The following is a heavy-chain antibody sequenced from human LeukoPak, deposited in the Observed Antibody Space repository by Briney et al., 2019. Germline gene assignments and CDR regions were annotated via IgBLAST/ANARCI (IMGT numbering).Heavy chain of an antibody. CDR1: GFTFSDYY. CDR2: INHSGST. D-gene: IGHD2-21*02. CDR3: ARAPAYCGGDCHMTHFDY. J-gene: IGHJ4*02. V-gene: IGHV4-34*01. Sequence: PGGSLRLSCAASGFTFSDYYMSWIRQPPGKGLEWIGEINHSGSTNYNPSLKSRVTISVDTSKNQFSLKLSSVTAADTAVYYCARAPAYCGGDCHMTHFDYWGQGTLVTVSS.